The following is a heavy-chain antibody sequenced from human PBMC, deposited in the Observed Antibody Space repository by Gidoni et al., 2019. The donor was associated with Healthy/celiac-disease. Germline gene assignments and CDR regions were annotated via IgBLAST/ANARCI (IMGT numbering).Heavy chain of an antibody. CDR3: ARERLEIQLWLRRGYFDY. CDR1: GFTFSSYG. V-gene: IGHV3-30*04. Sequence: QVQLVESGGGVVKPGRCLRLSCAASGFTFSSYGRHGVRQAPGQGREWVAVISYDGSNKYYADSVKGRFPISRDNSKHPLYLQMTSLRAEDTAVYYCARERLEIQLWLRRGYFDYWGQGTLVTVSS. CDR2: ISYDGSNK. J-gene: IGHJ4*02. D-gene: IGHD5-18*01.